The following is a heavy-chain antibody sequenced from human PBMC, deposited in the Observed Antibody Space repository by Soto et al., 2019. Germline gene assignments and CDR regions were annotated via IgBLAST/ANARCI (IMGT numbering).Heavy chain of an antibody. V-gene: IGHV3-30-3*01. CDR3: ARDLSLQLVRWFDP. CDR1: GFTFSSYA. D-gene: IGHD6-13*01. J-gene: IGHJ5*02. CDR2: ISYDGSNK. Sequence: LRLSCAASGFTFSSYAMHWDRQAPGKGLEWVAVISYDGSNKYYADSVKGRFTISRDNSKNTLYLQMNSLRAEDTAVYYCARDLSLQLVRWFDPWGQGTLVTVSS.